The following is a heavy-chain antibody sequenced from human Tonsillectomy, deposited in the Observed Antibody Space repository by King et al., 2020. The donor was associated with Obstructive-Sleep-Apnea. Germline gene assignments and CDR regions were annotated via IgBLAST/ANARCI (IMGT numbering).Heavy chain of an antibody. D-gene: IGHD3-9*01. CDR3: ASDHDWAFAF. Sequence: VQLVESGGDLVQPGGSLRLSCAASGFAFSSYSMNWVRQAPGKGLEWVSYIDPSGGNTYYADPVKGRFTISRNNAKNSLSLQMNSLRVDDTAIYYCASDHDWAFAFWGQGTLVTVSS. CDR1: GFAFSSYS. J-gene: IGHJ4*02. V-gene: IGHV3-48*04. CDR2: IDPSGGNT.